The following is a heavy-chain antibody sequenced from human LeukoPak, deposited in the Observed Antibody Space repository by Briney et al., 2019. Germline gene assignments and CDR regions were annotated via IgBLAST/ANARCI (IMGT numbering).Heavy chain of an antibody. CDR3: ARPLRSGDDAFDI. J-gene: IGHJ3*02. CDR2: IYYSGST. V-gene: IGHV4-59*08. D-gene: IGHD6-19*01. CDR1: GGSISTYY. Sequence: TSETLSLTCIVSGGSISTYYWTWIRQPPGKGLEWIGYIYYSGSTNYNPSLKSRVTISVDTSKNQFSLKLSSVTAADTAVYYCARPLRSGDDAFDIWGQGTMVTVSS.